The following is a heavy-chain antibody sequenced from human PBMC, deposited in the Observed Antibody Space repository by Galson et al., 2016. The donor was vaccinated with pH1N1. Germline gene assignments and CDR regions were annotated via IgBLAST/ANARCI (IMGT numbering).Heavy chain of an antibody. CDR2: VLYTGKT. CDR3: ARSGEIVSIPVPILWFDP. CDR1: RGSITSHY. Sequence: ETLSLTCSVSRGSITSHYWSWIRQSPGKGLEWIGYVLYTGKTNYNPSLKSRVTISLDTSEKQFSLTLSSVTAADTAIYYCARSGEIVSIPVPILWFDPWGQATLVIVSA. J-gene: IGHJ5*02. D-gene: IGHD3-3*01. V-gene: IGHV4-59*11.